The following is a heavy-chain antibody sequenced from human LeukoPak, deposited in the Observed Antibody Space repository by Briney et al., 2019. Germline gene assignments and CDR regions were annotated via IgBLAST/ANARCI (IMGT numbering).Heavy chain of an antibody. CDR2: IYYSGST. D-gene: IGHD2/OR15-2a*01. J-gene: IGHJ4*02. V-gene: IGHV4-59*01. Sequence: SETLSLTCTVSGGSINGYYWSWIRQPPGKGLECIGYIYYSGSTNYNPSLKSRVTISVDTSKNQFSLKLSSVTAADTAVYYCARVRFLPFSGYWGQGTLVTVSS. CDR3: ARVRFLPFSGY. CDR1: GGSINGYY.